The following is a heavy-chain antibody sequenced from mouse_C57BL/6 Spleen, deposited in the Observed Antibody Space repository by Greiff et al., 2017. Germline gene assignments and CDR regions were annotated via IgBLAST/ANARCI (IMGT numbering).Heavy chain of an antibody. Sequence: VQLQQSGPELVKPGASVKISCKASGYTFTDYYMNWVKQSHGKSLEWIGDINPNNGGTSYNQKFKGKATLTVDKSSSTAYMELRSLTSEDSAVYYCARSAYLYFDYWGQGTTLTVSS. CDR1: GYTFTDYY. D-gene: IGHD2-10*01. CDR3: ARSAYLYFDY. CDR2: INPNNGGT. J-gene: IGHJ2*01. V-gene: IGHV1-26*01.